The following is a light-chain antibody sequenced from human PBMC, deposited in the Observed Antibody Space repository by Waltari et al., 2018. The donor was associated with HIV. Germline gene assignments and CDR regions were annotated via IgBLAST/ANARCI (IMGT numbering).Light chain of an antibody. CDR2: DGS. CDR1: QGSSSA. J-gene: IGKJ4*01. CDR3: QQFKSYPHT. V-gene: IGKV1-13*02. Sequence: AIQLTQSPSSLSASVGDRVTITCPARQGSSSALAGYQQKAGKAPKLLIYDGSSLESGVPSRLSGTGSGTDFTLIISSLQPEDFATYYCQQFKSYPHTFGGGTKVEIK.